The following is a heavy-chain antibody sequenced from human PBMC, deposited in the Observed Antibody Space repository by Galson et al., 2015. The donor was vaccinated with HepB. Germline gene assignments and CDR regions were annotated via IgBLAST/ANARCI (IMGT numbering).Heavy chain of an antibody. CDR1: GYTFTSYY. CDR2: INPSGGST. CDR3: ARDRWVATPRYYFDY. V-gene: IGHV1-46*01. D-gene: IGHD5-12*01. Sequence: SVKVSCKASGYTFTSYYMHWVRQAPGQGLEWMGIINPSGGSTSYAQKFQGRVTMTRDTSTSTVYMELSSLRSEDTAVYYCARDRWVATPRYYFDYWGQGTLVTVSS. J-gene: IGHJ4*02.